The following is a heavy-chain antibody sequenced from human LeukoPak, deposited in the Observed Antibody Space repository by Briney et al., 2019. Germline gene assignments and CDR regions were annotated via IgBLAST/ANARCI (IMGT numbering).Heavy chain of an antibody. CDR2: ISRSSGHT. CDR3: ARSIAAAGTVLDY. CDR1: GLTFSDYY. V-gene: IGHV3-11*03. D-gene: IGHD6-13*01. J-gene: IGHJ4*02. Sequence: AGGSLRLSCAASGLTFSDYYMSWIRQAPGKGLEWVSYISRSSGHTNYADSVKGRFTISRDNAKNSLYLQMNSLRAEDTAVYYCARSIAAAGTVLDYWGQGTLVTVSS.